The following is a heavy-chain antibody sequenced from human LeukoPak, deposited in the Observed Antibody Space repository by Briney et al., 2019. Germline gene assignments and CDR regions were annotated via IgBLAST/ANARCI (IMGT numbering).Heavy chain of an antibody. J-gene: IGHJ4*02. CDR1: GFTFSTCG. CDR2: ISSDGSDK. D-gene: IGHD3-22*01. V-gene: IGHV3-30*18. CDR3: AKDRVYYDSSSPDF. Sequence: GGSLRLSCAASGFTFSTCGMHWVRQAPGKGLEWVALISSDGSDKSYPDSVKGRFTISRDNSKNTLYLQMNSLRAEDTAVYRCAKDRVYYDSSSPDFWGQGTLVTVSS.